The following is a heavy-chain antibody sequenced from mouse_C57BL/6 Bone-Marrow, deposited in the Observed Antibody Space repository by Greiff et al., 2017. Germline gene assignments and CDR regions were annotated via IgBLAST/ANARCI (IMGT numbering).Heavy chain of an antibody. CDR2: ISGGGGNT. D-gene: IGHD1-1*01. J-gene: IGHJ3*01. Sequence: EVQGVESGGGLVKPGGSLKLSCAASGFTFSSYTMSWVRQTPEKRLEWVATISGGGGNTYYPDSVKGRFTISRDNAKNTLYLQMSSLRSEDTALYYCARHYYGRFAYWGQGTLVTVSA. CDR1: GFTFSSYT. CDR3: ARHYYGRFAY. V-gene: IGHV5-9*01.